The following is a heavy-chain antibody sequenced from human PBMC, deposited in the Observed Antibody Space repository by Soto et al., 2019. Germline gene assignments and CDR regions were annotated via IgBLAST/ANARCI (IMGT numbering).Heavy chain of an antibody. V-gene: IGHV1-18*01. CDR2: ISAYNGNT. J-gene: IGHJ4*02. CDR3: ARVPMITFGGVIVSKGPFDY. Sequence: ASVKVCCEASGYTFTSYGISWVRQAPGQGLEWMGWISAYNGNTNYAQKLQGRVTMTTDTSTSTAYMELRSLRSDDTAVYYCARVPMITFGGVIVSKGPFDYWGQGTLVTVSS. CDR1: GYTFTSYG. D-gene: IGHD3-16*02.